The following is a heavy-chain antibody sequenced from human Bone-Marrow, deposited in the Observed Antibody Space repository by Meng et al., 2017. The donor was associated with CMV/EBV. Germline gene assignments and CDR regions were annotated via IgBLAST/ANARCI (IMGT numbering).Heavy chain of an antibody. CDR1: GDSVSSNSAA. Sequence: LRLSCAISGDSVSSNSAAWNWIRQSPSRGLEWLGRTYYRSKWYNDYAVSVKSRITINPDTSKSQFSLQLNSVTPEDTAVYYCARGPRGGYCSSTSCYSFDYRGQGTLVTVSS. D-gene: IGHD2-2*02. V-gene: IGHV6-1*01. CDR3: ARGPRGGYCSSTSCYSFDY. CDR2: TYYRSKWYN. J-gene: IGHJ4*02.